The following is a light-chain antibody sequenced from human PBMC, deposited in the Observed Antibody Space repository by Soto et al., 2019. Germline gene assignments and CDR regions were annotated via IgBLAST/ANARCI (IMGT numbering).Light chain of an antibody. CDR3: QQYGSSPPT. Sequence: IVLTQSPGTLSLSPGERTTLSCRASQSISRYLAWYQQKPGQGPRVLIYGASSRATGTPDRFSGSGSGTDVTLTINRLEPADFALYYCQQYGSSPPTFGQGTKVDIK. V-gene: IGKV3-20*01. CDR2: GAS. J-gene: IGKJ1*01. CDR1: QSISRY.